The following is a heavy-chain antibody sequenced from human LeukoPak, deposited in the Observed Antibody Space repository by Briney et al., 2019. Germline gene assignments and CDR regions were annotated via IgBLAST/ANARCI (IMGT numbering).Heavy chain of an antibody. CDR1: GFTFSSYA. CDR2: ITGSGAST. Sequence: GGSLRLSCAASGFTFSSYAMTWVRQAPGKGLEWVSAITGSGASTFYADSVKGRLTISRDGSKTTLYLQMNSLRADDTAVYYCAKDMIVLGFASDFDSWGQGTLVTVSS. V-gene: IGHV3-23*01. J-gene: IGHJ4*02. CDR3: AKDMIVLGFASDFDS. D-gene: IGHD3-22*01.